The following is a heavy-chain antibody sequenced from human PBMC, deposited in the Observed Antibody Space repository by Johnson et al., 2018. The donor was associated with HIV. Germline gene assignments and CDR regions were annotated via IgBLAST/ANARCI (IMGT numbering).Heavy chain of an antibody. CDR2: ISWNSATI. CDR3: AKEGSSSPWAFDI. D-gene: IGHD2-15*01. Sequence: VQLVESGGGLKQPGGSLRLSCAASGFTFDEYDMTWVRQVPGKGLEWVSGISWNSATIDYADSVTGRFTISRDNAKNSLYLQMSSLRAEDTALYYCAKEGSSSPWAFDIWGQGTMVTVSS. CDR1: GFTFDEYD. V-gene: IGHV3-9*01. J-gene: IGHJ3*02.